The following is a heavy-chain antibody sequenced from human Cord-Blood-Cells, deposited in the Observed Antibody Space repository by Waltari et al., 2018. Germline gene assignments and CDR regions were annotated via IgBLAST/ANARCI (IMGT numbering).Heavy chain of an antibody. D-gene: IGHD3-10*01. Sequence: QVQLVQSGAEVKKPGASVKVSCKASGYTCPGYYMHWVRQAPGQGLEWMGWINPNSGGTNYAQKVQGRVTMTRDTSISTAYMELSRLRSDDTAVYYCASDGEEMGTNLDYWGQGTLVTVSS. CDR1: GYTCPGYY. J-gene: IGHJ4*02. CDR2: INPNSGGT. CDR3: ASDGEEMGTNLDY. V-gene: IGHV1-2*02.